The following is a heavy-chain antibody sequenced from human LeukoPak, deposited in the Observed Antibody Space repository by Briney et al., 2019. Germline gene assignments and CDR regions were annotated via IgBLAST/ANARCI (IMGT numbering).Heavy chain of an antibody. CDR1: GGTFSSYA. Sequence: ASVKVSCKASGGTFSSYAISWVRQAPGQGLEWMGRIIPILGTANYAQKFQGRVTITADKSTSTAYMELSSLRSEDTAVYYCARGQQLSWFDPWGQGTLVTVSS. CDR3: ARGQQLSWFDP. J-gene: IGHJ5*02. V-gene: IGHV1-69*04. CDR2: IIPILGTA. D-gene: IGHD6-13*01.